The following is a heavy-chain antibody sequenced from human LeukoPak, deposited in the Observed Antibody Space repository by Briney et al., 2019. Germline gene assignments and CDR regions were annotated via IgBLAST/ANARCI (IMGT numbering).Heavy chain of an antibody. Sequence: SETLSLTCTVSGYSISSGYYWGWIRQPPGKGLEWIGSIYHSGSTYYNPSLKSRVTISVDTSKNQFSLKLSSVTAADTAVYYCARGEVLRFLEWLFQPYNWFDPWGQGTLVTVSS. CDR3: ARGEVLRFLEWLFQPYNWFDP. D-gene: IGHD3-3*01. J-gene: IGHJ5*02. CDR2: IYHSGST. CDR1: GYSISSGYY. V-gene: IGHV4-38-2*02.